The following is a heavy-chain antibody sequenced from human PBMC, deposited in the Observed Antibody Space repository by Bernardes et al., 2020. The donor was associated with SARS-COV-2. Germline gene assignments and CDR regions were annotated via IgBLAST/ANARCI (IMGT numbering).Heavy chain of an antibody. CDR2: IWFDGSNK. Sequence: GGSLRLSCRTSGFTLRNYGMHWVRQAPGKGLEWVAMIWFDGSNKYYSDSVRGRFTISKDNSGNTLYLEMNNLRVDDTALYSCTRSSYYDSKAYYVDDWGQGTPVTVSS. V-gene: IGHV3-33*01. CDR3: TRSSYYDSKAYYVDD. D-gene: IGHD3-3*01. CDR1: GFTLRNYG. J-gene: IGHJ4*02.